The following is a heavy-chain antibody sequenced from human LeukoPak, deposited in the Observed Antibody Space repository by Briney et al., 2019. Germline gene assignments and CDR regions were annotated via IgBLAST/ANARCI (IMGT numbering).Heavy chain of an antibody. Sequence: GGSLRLSCAVSEFSFSKYAMIWVRQAPGKGLEWVSAITGSGAGTKYADSVKGRFTISRDNSKNTLYLQMNSLRAEDTAVYYCAKDPNGDYIGAFDFWGQGTMVTVSS. J-gene: IGHJ3*01. V-gene: IGHV3-23*01. CDR3: AKDPNGDYIGAFDF. CDR1: EFSFSKYA. D-gene: IGHD4-17*01. CDR2: ITGSGAGT.